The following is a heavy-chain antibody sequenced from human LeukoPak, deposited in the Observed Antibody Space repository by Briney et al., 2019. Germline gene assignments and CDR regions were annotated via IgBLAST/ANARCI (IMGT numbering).Heavy chain of an antibody. Sequence: GASVKVSCKSSGGTFSKYALSWVRHAPGQGLEWMGAIIPFLDTSNYPPKFQDRVTITTDESTSTAYMDLSSLRSDDTAVYYCARAQAGNYDWPLDLWGQGTLVTVSS. J-gene: IGHJ5*02. V-gene: IGHV1-69*05. CDR1: GGTFSKYA. CDR3: ARAQAGNYDWPLDL. D-gene: IGHD5-12*01. CDR2: IIPFLDTS.